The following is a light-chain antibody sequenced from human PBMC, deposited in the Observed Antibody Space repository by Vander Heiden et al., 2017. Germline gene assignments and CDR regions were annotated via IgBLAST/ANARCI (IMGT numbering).Light chain of an antibody. Sequence: QSALTQPRSVSGSPGHSVTISCTGTSSDVGGYNHVSWYQQHPGKAPKLMIYDVSKRPSGVPDRFSGSKSGNTASLTISGLQAEDEADYYCCSYAGSYTFVVFGGGTKLTVL. CDR1: SSDVGGYNH. CDR3: CSYAGSYTFVV. J-gene: IGLJ2*01. V-gene: IGLV2-11*01. CDR2: DVS.